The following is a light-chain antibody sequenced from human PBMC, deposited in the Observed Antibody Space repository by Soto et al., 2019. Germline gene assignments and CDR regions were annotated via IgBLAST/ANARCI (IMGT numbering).Light chain of an antibody. CDR3: SSYSISTAYL. V-gene: IGLV2-14*01. CDR1: SSDVGGYDY. CDR2: EVS. Sequence: QSVLTQPASVSGSPGQSITISCTGTSSDVGGYDYVSWYQLHPGKAPKLMAFEVSNRPSGVSYRFSGSKSGNTASLTISGLQAEDEADYFCSSYSISTAYLFGTGTKVTVL. J-gene: IGLJ1*01.